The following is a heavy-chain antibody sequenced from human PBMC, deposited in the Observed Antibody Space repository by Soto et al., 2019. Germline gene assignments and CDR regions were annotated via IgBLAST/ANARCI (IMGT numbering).Heavy chain of an antibody. CDR3: ARERGAMVTPNPYPVMDV. D-gene: IGHD5-18*01. CDR1: GGSISSYY. V-gene: IGHV4-59*01. Sequence: SETLSLTCTVAGGSISSYYWSWIRQPPGKGLEWIGYIYYSGSTNYNPSLKSRVTISVDTSKNQFSLKLSSGTAADTAVYYCARERGAMVTPNPYPVMDVWGQGTTVPVS. J-gene: IGHJ6*02. CDR2: IYYSGST.